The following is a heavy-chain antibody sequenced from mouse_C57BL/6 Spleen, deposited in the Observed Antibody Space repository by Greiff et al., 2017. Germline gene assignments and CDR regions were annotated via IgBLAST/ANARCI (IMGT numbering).Heavy chain of an antibody. D-gene: IGHD4-1*01. V-gene: IGHV1-15*01. CDR2: IDPETGGT. CDR1: GYTFTDYE. J-gene: IGHJ3*01. CDR3: TRSLLGSFAY. Sequence: QVQLQQSGAELVRPGASVTLSCKASGYTFTDYEMHWVKQTPVHGLEWIGAIDPETGGTAYNQKFKGKAILTADKSSSTAYIGLRSLTSEDSAVYYCTRSLLGSFAYWGQGTLVTVSA.